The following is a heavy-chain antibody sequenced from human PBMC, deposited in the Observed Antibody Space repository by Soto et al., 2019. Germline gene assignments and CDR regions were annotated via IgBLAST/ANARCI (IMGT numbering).Heavy chain of an antibody. CDR3: ARWDYGVYARFDF. J-gene: IGHJ4*02. V-gene: IGHV1-8*01. CDR1: GYTFTSHD. CDR2: MNPNSGNA. Sequence: QVQLVQSGAEVKKPGASVKVSCKASGYTFTSHDINWVRQATGQGLEWMGWMNPNSGNAGYAQKFQGRVTRTRNTSISTAYMELSSLRSEDTAVYYCARWDYGVYARFDFWGQGTLVTVSS. D-gene: IGHD4-17*01.